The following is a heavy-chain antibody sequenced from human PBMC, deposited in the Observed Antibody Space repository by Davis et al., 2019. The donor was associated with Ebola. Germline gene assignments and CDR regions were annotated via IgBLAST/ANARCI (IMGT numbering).Heavy chain of an antibody. CDR2: INAGNGNT. V-gene: IGHV1-3*01. CDR3: ARVKAAAGNNWFDP. Sequence: ASVTVSCKASGYTFTSYAMHWVRQAPGQRLEWMGWINAGNGNTKYSQKFQGRVTITRDTSASTAYMELSSLRSEDTAVYYCARVKAAAGNNWFDPWGQGTLVTVSS. J-gene: IGHJ5*02. D-gene: IGHD6-13*01. CDR1: GYTFTSYA.